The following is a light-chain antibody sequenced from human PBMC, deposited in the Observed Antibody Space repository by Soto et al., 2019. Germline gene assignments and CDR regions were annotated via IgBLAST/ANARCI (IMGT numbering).Light chain of an antibody. CDR2: KAS. J-gene: IGKJ2*01. CDR1: QSISSW. CDR3: QQYNSYSPYT. V-gene: IGKV1-5*03. Sequence: DIPMTQSPSTLSASVGDRVTITCRASQSISSWLAWYQQKPGKAPKLLIYKASSLESGVPSRFSGSGSGTEFTLTISSLQPDDFATYYRQQYNSYSPYTFGQGTKLEIK.